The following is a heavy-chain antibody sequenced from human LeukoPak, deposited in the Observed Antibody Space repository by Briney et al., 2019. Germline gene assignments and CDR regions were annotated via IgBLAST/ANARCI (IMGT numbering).Heavy chain of an antibody. CDR3: AKDMTTVTTTYYFDY. CDR1: GFTFSRYA. V-gene: IGHV3-64*01. J-gene: IGHJ4*02. CDR2: ISSNGGST. D-gene: IGHD4-11*01. Sequence: PGGSLRLSCAASGFTFSRYAMHWVRQAPGKGLEYVSAISSNGGSTYYANSVKGRFTISRDNSKNTLYLQMGSLRAEDMAVYYCAKDMTTVTTTYYFDYWGQGTLVTVSS.